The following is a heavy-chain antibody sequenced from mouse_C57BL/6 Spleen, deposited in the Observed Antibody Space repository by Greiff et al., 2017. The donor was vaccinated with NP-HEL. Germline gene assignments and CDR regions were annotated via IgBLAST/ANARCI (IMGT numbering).Heavy chain of an antibody. J-gene: IGHJ1*03. CDR2: IDPSDSYT. Sequence: QVQLQQPGAELVMPGASVKLSCKASGYTFTSYWMHWVKQRPGQGLEWIGEIDPSDSYTNYNQKFKGKSTLTVDKSSSTAYMQLSSLTSEDSAVYYCARGTGSSYWYFDVWGTGTTVTVSS. CDR3: ARGTGSSYWYFDV. D-gene: IGHD1-1*01. V-gene: IGHV1-69*01. CDR1: GYTFTSYW.